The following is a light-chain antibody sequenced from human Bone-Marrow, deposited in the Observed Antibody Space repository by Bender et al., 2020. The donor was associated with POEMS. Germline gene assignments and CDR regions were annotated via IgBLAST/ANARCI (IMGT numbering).Light chain of an antibody. J-gene: IGLJ3*02. Sequence: QSVLTQPPSASGTPGQRVTISCSGGSSNIGAHAVNWYQHLPGTPPKLLISSSHPRPSEVPDRFSGSRSGTSASLAISGLQSEDEADYYCAVWDNSLNGWVFGGGTKLTVL. CDR1: SSNIGAHA. CDR2: SSH. CDR3: AVWDNSLNGWV. V-gene: IGLV1-44*01.